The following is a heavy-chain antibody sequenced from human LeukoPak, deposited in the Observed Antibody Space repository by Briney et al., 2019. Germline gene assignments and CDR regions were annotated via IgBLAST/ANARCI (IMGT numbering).Heavy chain of an antibody. CDR1: GGSISSYY. CDR3: ARSVTPTNWFDP. D-gene: IGHD4-17*01. Sequence: SETLSLTCTVSGGSISSYYWSWIRQPPGKGLEWIGYIYYSGSTNYSPSLKSRVTISVDTSKNQFSLKLSSVTAADTAVYYCARSVTPTNWFDPWGQGTLVTVSS. J-gene: IGHJ5*02. V-gene: IGHV4-59*01. CDR2: IYYSGST.